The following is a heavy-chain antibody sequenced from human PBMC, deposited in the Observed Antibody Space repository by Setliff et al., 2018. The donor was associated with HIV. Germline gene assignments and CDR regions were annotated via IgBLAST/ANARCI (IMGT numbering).Heavy chain of an antibody. CDR1: GVYISNYH. Sequence: TSETLSLTCTISGVYISNYHWGWIRQPPGRGLEWIGSIHTTGSPKNNPSLQSRVSISIDMAKSLFSLELSSVTAADTAVYYCARLLEGPDYSSDFRYFDWFPDVWGQGTLVTVS. V-gene: IGHV4-4*08. CDR2: IHTTGSP. D-gene: IGHD3-9*01. CDR3: ARLLEGPDYSSDFRYFDWFPDV. J-gene: IGHJ4*02.